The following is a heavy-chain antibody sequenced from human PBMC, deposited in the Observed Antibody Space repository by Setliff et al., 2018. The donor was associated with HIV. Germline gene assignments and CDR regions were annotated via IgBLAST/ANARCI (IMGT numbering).Heavy chain of an antibody. Sequence: SETLSLTCTVSGDSIGAYHWSWIRQPPGKGLEWIGYIYYSGSSNYNPSLKSRVTISVDTSENQFSLKLSSVTAADTAVYYCARRLGATVFYYFDYWGQGTLVTVSS. CDR3: ARRLGATVFYYFDY. CDR2: IYYSGSS. J-gene: IGHJ4*02. CDR1: GDSIGAYH. V-gene: IGHV4-59*01. D-gene: IGHD3-16*01.